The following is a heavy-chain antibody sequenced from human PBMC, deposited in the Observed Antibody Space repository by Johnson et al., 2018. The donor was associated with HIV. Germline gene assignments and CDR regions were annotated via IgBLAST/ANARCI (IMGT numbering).Heavy chain of an antibody. CDR1: GFTLSTYG. CDR2: ISYDGSNK. V-gene: IGHV3-30*03. CDR3: ARENWEQRMNAFDI. Sequence: QVQLVESGGGVVQPGRSLRLSCAASGFTLSTYGMHWVRQAPGKGLEWVAVISYDGSNKYYADSVKGRFTTSRDNSKNTLYLQMNSLRAEDTAVYYCARENWEQRMNAFDIWGQGTMVTVSS. D-gene: IGHD1-26*01. J-gene: IGHJ3*02.